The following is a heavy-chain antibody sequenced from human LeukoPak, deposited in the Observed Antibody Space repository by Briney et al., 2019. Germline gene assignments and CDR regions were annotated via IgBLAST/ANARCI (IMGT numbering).Heavy chain of an antibody. Sequence: SETLSLTCTVSRGSISSTSYYWGWIRQPPGKGLEWIGSIYYSGTTYYNPSLKSRVTISVDTSKNQFSLKLSSVTAADTAVYYCARGSLLDNWFDPWGQGTLVTVSS. CDR1: RGSISSTSYY. D-gene: IGHD2-2*03. V-gene: IGHV4-39*07. CDR2: IYYSGTT. CDR3: ARGSLLDNWFDP. J-gene: IGHJ5*02.